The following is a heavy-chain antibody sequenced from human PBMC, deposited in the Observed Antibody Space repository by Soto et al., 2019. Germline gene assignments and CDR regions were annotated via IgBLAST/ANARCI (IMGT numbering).Heavy chain of an antibody. CDR3: ARKVESGYDFGTDDY. Sequence: PSETLSLTCTVSGGSISSGGYYWSWIRQHPGKGLEWIGYIYYSGSTYYNPSLKSRVTISVDTSKNQFSLKLSSVTAADTAVYYCARKVESGYDFGTDDYWGQGTLVTVSS. D-gene: IGHD5-12*01. CDR2: IYYSGST. J-gene: IGHJ4*02. CDR1: GGSISSGGYY. V-gene: IGHV4-31*03.